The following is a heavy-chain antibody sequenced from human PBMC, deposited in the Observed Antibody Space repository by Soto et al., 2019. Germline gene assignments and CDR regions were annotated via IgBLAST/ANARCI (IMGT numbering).Heavy chain of an antibody. CDR3: TTGGTPGRPYYAYVWGSYY. V-gene: IGHV3-15*01. J-gene: IGHJ4*02. Sequence: WGSLLVSSASSVFTFSNAWMGWVRQAPGRGLDWLGRIKRKTDGGTTDYAAPVKGRFTISRDDSKNTLYLQMNSLKTEDTAVYYCTTGGTPGRPYYAYVWGSYYWGQGTLVTVSS. CDR1: VFTFSNAW. D-gene: IGHD3-16*01. CDR2: IKRKTDGGTT.